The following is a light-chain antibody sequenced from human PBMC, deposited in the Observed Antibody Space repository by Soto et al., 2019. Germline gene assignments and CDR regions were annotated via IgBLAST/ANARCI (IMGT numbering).Light chain of an antibody. V-gene: IGKV3-15*01. CDR1: QSVGSK. J-gene: IGKJ4*01. CDR2: DAS. CDR3: QQYDNWPPAT. Sequence: EIEMTQSPATLSVSPGERATLSCRASQSVGSKLAWYQQKPGQAPSLLIYDASTRATGISARFSGSGSGTEFDLTISSLQSEDFATYYCQQYDNWPPATFGGGTKVEIK.